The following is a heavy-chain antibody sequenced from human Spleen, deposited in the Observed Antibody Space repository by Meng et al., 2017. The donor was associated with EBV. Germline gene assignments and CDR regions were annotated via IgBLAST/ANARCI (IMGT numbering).Heavy chain of an antibody. CDR2: INPIGGTT. J-gene: IGHJ2*01. Sequence: HWVRQPRGQGFEGMGIINPIGGTTSYAQEFQGRVAMTRDTSTSTVYMELSSLTSEDTAVYYCARDRRLGSAYWYFDLWGRGTLVTVSS. V-gene: IGHV1-46*01. D-gene: IGHD7-27*01. CDR3: ARDRRLGSAYWYFDL.